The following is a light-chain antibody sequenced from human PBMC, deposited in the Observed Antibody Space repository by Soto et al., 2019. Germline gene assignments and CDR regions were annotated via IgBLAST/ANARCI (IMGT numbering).Light chain of an antibody. CDR2: AAS. V-gene: IGKV3D-15*01. CDR1: QSVSSN. CDR3: QQYGSSPET. J-gene: IGKJ1*01. Sequence: EIVMTQSPATLSVSPGERATLSCRASQSVSSNLAWYQQKPGQAPRLLIYAASHRATGIPTRFSGSGSGTDFTLTISSLEPEDFAVYYCQQYGSSPETFGQGTKVDIK.